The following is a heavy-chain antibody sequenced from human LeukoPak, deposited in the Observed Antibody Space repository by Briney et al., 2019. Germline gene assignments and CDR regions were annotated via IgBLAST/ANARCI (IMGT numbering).Heavy chain of an antibody. D-gene: IGHD2-15*01. Sequence: SVKVSCKASGATFSSYAISWVRQAPGQGLEWMGGIIPIFGTANYAQKFQGRVTITTDESTSTAYMELSSLRSEDTAVYYCARAEDPYYYYYMDVWGKGTTVTVSS. CDR2: IIPIFGTA. J-gene: IGHJ6*03. V-gene: IGHV1-69*05. CDR1: GATFSSYA. CDR3: ARAEDPYYYYYMDV.